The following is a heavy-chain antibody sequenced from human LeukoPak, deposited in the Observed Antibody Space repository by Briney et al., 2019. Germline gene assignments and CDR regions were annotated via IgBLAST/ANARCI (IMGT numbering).Heavy chain of an antibody. CDR1: GFTVSSYS. CDR3: VNRGGLLLYFIY. J-gene: IGHJ4*02. D-gene: IGHD3-22*01. V-gene: IGHV3-48*01. CDR2: ISSSSSTI. Sequence: GGSLRLSCAASGFTVSSYSMNWVRQAPGKGLEWVSYISSSSSTIYYADSVKGRFTISRDNSKNTLYLQMSSLRAEDTAVYYCVNRGGLLLYFIYWGQGTLVTVSS.